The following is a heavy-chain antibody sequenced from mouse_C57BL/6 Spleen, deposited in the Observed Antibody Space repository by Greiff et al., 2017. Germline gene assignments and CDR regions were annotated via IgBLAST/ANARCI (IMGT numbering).Heavy chain of an antibody. D-gene: IGHD4-1*01. J-gene: IGHJ3*01. CDR1: GYTFTGYW. CDR2: ILPGSGST. Sequence: QVQLQQSGAELMKPGASVKLSCKATGYTFTGYWIEWVKQRPGHGLEWIGEILPGSGSTNYTEKFKGKVTFTADTSSNTAYMQLSSLTTEDSAIYYCAGTGTSVAYWGQGTLVTVSA. V-gene: IGHV1-9*01. CDR3: AGTGTSVAY.